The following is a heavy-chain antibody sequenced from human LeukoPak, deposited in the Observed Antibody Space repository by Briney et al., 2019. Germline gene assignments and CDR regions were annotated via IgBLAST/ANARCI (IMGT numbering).Heavy chain of an antibody. CDR2: ISAYNGNT. CDR3: ARGYCSSTSCSTFDY. CDR1: GYTFTSYG. J-gene: IGHJ4*02. V-gene: IGHV1-18*01. Sequence: ASVKVSCKASGYTFTSYGISRVRQAPGQGLEWMGWISAYNGNTNYAQKLQGRVTMTTDTSTSTAYMELRSLRSDDTAVYYCARGYCSSTSCSTFDYWGQGTLVTVSS. D-gene: IGHD2-2*01.